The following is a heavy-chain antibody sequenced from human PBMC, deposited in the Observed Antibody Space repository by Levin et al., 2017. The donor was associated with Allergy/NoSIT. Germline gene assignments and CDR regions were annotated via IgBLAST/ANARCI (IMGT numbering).Heavy chain of an antibody. CDR2: ISSSSSYI. D-gene: IGHD3-3*01. CDR3: ARDLDFWSGYSRSSMDV. CDR1: GFTFSSYS. Sequence: PGGSLRLSCAASGFTFSSYSMNWVRQAPGKGLEWVSSISSSSSYIYYADSVKGRFTISRDNAKNSLYLQMNSLRAEDTAVYYCARDLDFWSGYSRSSMDVWGKGTTVTVSS. V-gene: IGHV3-21*01. J-gene: IGHJ6*03.